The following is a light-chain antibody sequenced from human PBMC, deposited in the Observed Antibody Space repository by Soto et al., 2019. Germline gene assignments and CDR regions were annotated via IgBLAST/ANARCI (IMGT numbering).Light chain of an antibody. J-gene: IGKJ1*01. CDR1: QSISSW. Sequence: DIQMTQSPSTLSVSVGDRVTITCRASQSISSWLAWYQQKPGKAPKLLIYDASSLESGVPSRFSGSGSGTEFTLTISSLQPDDFATYYCQQYKSSTWTFGQGTKVEIK. CDR3: QQYKSSTWT. V-gene: IGKV1-5*01. CDR2: DAS.